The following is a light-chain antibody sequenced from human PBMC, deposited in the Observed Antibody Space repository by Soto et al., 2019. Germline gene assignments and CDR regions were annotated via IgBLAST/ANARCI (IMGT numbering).Light chain of an antibody. CDR2: AAS. CDR3: QQSYNTPRT. Sequence: DIQMTQSPSSLSASVGDRVIITCRASQSINTYLNWYQQKPRKAPKVLIYAASSLQSGVPARFSGSGSGTDFTLTISSLQPEDFATYFCQQSYNTPRTFGQGTKLEI. CDR1: QSINTY. V-gene: IGKV1-39*01. J-gene: IGKJ2*02.